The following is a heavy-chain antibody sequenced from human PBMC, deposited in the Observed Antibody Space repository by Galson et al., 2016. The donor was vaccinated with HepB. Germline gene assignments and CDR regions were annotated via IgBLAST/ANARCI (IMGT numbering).Heavy chain of an antibody. CDR3: ARDSDTIFGVVIYDY. Sequence: SLRLSCAASGFTFSSFWMHWVRQAPGKGLVWVSSINPDGSSPSYAASWTVRFPLSRDHAPKPLYLHMNSLRAAATAVYSCARDSDTIFGVVIYDYWGQGTLVTVSS. D-gene: IGHD3-3*01. J-gene: IGHJ4*02. CDR2: INPDGSSP. CDR1: GFTFSSFW. V-gene: IGHV3-74*01.